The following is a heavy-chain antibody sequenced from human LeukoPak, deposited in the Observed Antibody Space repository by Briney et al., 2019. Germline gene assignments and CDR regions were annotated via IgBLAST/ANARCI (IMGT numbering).Heavy chain of an antibody. J-gene: IGHJ4*02. CDR3: ARNPVTTKYFDY. V-gene: IGHV1-46*01. CDR2: INPSGGST. CDR1: GYTFTNYY. D-gene: IGHD4-17*01. Sequence: GASVKVSCKASGYTFTNYYMHWVRQAPGLGLEWMGIINPSGGSTRYAQKFQGRVTMTRDTSTSTVYMELSSLRSEDTAVYYCARNPVTTKYFDYWGQGTLVTVSS.